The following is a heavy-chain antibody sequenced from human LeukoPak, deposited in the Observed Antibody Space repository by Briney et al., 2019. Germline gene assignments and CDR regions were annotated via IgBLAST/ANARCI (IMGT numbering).Heavy chain of an antibody. V-gene: IGHV3-15*01. CDR1: GFTLSNAW. CDR2: IKSKTDGGTT. Sequence: PGGALRLSCAASGFTLSNAWRSWVRQAPAKGLEWVGRIKSKTDGGTTDYAAPVKGRFTISRDDSKHTLYLQMNSLKTEDTAVYYCTAGATGTTWFAFDIWGQGTMVTVSS. D-gene: IGHD1-1*01. CDR3: TAGATGTTWFAFDI. J-gene: IGHJ3*02.